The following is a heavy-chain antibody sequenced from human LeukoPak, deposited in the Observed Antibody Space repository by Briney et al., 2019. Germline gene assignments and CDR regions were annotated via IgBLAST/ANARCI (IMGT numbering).Heavy chain of an antibody. CDR3: AQLGITMIGGV. D-gene: IGHD3-10*02. CDR2: ISSSGSTI. J-gene: IGHJ6*04. Sequence: GGSLRLSCAASGFTFSSYEMNWVRRAPGKVLEGGSYISSSGSTIYYADSVKVRFTISRDNAKNSLYLQMNSLRAEDTAVYYCAQLGITMIGGVWGNGTTVTISS. CDR1: GFTFSSYE. V-gene: IGHV3-48*03.